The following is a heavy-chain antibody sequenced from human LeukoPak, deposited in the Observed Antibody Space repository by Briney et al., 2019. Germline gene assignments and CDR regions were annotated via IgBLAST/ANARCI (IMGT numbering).Heavy chain of an antibody. J-gene: IGHJ5*02. V-gene: IGHV3-30*01. CDR1: GFTFSNYA. Sequence: PGRFLRLSCAASGFTFSNYAMHWVRQAPGKGLEWVAVIPYDGSNKYYADSVKGRFTISRDNSKNTLYLQMNSLRAEDTAVYYCARDQFKADCSSTSCPPSTWGQGTLVTVSS. CDR2: IPYDGSNK. CDR3: ARDQFKADCSSTSCPPST. D-gene: IGHD2-2*01.